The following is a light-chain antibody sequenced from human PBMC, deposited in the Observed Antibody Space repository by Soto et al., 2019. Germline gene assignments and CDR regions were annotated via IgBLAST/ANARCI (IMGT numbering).Light chain of an antibody. J-gene: IGLJ3*02. Sequence: QSVLTQPPSVSAAPGQKVTISCFGSSSNIGNNYVSWYQQLPGTAPKLLIYDNYKRPSGIPDRFSGCKSGTSATLGITGLQTGDEAGYYCGAWDSSLTAAVFGGGTKLTVL. V-gene: IGLV1-51*01. CDR1: SSNIGNNY. CDR2: DNY. CDR3: GAWDSSLTAAV.